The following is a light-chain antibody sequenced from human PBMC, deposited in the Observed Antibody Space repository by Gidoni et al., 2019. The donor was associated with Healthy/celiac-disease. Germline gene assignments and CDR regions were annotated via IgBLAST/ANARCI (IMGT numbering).Light chain of an antibody. Sequence: QSVLTQPPSVSGAPGQSVPISCTGSSSNIGAGYDVHWYQQLQRTAPKLLIFRNSNRPSGVPDRVSGSKSGTSASLAITGLQAEDEADYYCQSYDSSLSVVVFGGGTKLTVL. CDR2: RNS. CDR1: SSNIGAGYD. J-gene: IGLJ2*01. CDR3: QSYDSSLSVVV. V-gene: IGLV1-40*01.